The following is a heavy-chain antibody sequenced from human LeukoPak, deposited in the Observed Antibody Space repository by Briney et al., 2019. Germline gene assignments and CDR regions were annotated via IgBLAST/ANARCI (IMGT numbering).Heavy chain of an antibody. J-gene: IGHJ4*02. CDR3: ASHSGSYYSY. D-gene: IGHD1-26*01. CDR1: GGSISSYY. Sequence: SETLSLTCIVSGGSISSYYWNWIRQPPGKGLEWIGYIYSSGSTNYNSSLKSRVTISVDTSKNQFFLKLSSVTAADTAVYYCASHSGSYYSYWGQGTLVTVSS. V-gene: IGHV4-59*01. CDR2: IYSSGST.